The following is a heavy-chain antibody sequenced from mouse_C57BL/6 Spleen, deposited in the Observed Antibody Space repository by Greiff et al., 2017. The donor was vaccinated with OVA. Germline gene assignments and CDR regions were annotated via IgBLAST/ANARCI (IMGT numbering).Heavy chain of an antibody. J-gene: IGHJ4*01. CDR1: GYTFTSYW. CDR3: ARAGKGYAMDY. V-gene: IGHV1-69*01. Sequence: QVQLQQPGAELVMPGASVKLSCKASGYTFTSYWMHWVQQRPGQGLEWIGEIDPSDSYTNYNQKFKGKSTLTVDKSSSTAYMQLSSLTSEDSAVYYCARAGKGYAMDYWGQGTSVTVSS. CDR2: IDPSDSYT. D-gene: IGHD1-3*01.